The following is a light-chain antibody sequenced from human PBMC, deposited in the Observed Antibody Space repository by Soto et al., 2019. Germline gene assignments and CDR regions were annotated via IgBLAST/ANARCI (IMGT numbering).Light chain of an antibody. CDR2: NTN. CDR3: VLYKGSGLNWV. Sequence: QTVVTQEPSFSVSPGRTVTLTCGLSSGSVSTSYYPSWFQQTPGQAPRTLIYNTNTRSSGVPDRFSGSILGNKAALTITGAEADDESDYFCVLYKGSGLNWVFGGGTKVTVL. J-gene: IGLJ3*02. CDR1: SGSVSTSYY. V-gene: IGLV8-61*01.